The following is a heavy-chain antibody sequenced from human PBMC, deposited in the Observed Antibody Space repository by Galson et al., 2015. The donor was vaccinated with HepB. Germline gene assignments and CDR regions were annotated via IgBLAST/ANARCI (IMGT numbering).Heavy chain of an antibody. CDR2: INTYNGDT. J-gene: IGHJ4*02. CDR1: GYTFITYG. CDR3: ARDGSGNWGDY. V-gene: IGHV1-18*04. Sequence: QSGAEVKKPGASVKVSCKASGYTFITYGISWVRQAPGQGLEWMGWINTYNGDTNFAQKLQDRVTMTTDTSTSTAHMELRSLRSDDTAVYFCARDGSGNWGDYWGQGTLVTVSS. D-gene: IGHD3-10*01.